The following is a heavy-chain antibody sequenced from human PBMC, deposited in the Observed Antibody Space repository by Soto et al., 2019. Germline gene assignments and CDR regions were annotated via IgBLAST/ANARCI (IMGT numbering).Heavy chain of an antibody. CDR2: IYYSGRT. J-gene: IGHJ4*02. D-gene: IGHD1-1*01. V-gene: IGHV4-59*08. Sequence: QVQLQESGPGLVKPSETLSLTCTVSGGSISSYYWSWIRQPPGKGLEWIGYIYYSGRTTYNPSLKRRVTIPEDTSKNQFSLKLSSATAADTAVYYCARRYGGNLNYWGQGTLVTVSS. CDR3: ARRYGGNLNY. CDR1: GGSISSYY.